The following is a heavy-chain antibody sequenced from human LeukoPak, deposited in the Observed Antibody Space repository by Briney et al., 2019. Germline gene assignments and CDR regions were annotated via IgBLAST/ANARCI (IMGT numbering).Heavy chain of an antibody. CDR2: IHSSGSS. CDR3: ARIYCSSTSCYDY. D-gene: IGHD2-2*01. CDR1: GGSISSSSYY. V-gene: IGHV4-39*07. Sequence: PSETLSLTCTVSGGSISSSSYYWGWIRQPPGKRLEWIATIHSSGSSYYNPSLKSRVTISVDTSKNQFSLKLSSVTAADTAVYYCARIYCSSTSCYDYWGQGTLVTVSS. J-gene: IGHJ4*02.